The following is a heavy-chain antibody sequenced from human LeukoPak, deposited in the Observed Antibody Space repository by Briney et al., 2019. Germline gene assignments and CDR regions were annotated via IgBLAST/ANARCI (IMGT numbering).Heavy chain of an antibody. CDR1: GFTFSSYG. CDR2: IWYDGSNK. CDR3: AKEYYYDSSGYYYHYFDY. J-gene: IGHJ4*02. V-gene: IGHV3-33*06. Sequence: PGGSLRLSCAASGFTFSSYGMHWVRQAPGKGLEWVAVIWYDGSNKYYADSVKGRFTISRDNSKNTLYLQMNSLRAEDTAVYYCAKEYYYDSSGYYYHYFDYWGQGTLVTVSS. D-gene: IGHD3-22*01.